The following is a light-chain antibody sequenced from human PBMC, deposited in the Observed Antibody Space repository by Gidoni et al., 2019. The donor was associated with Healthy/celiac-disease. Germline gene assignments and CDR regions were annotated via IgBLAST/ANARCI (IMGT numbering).Light chain of an antibody. CDR1: QSISSY. CDR2: AAS. J-gene: IGKJ3*01. Sequence: DIQMTQSLSSLSASVGDRVTITCRASQSISSYLNCYQQKPGKAPKLLIYAASSLQSGVPSRFSGSGSGTDFTLTISSLQPEDFATYYCQQSYSTPGFTFGPGTKVDIK. V-gene: IGKV1-39*01. CDR3: QQSYSTPGFT.